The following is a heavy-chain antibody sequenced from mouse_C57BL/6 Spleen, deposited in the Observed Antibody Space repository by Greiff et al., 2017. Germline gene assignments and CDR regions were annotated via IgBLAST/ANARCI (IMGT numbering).Heavy chain of an antibody. J-gene: IGHJ4*01. CDR3: ARRGDPYYAMDY. D-gene: IGHD3-3*01. CDR1: GYAFTNYL. CDR2: INPGSGGT. Sequence: QVQLQQSGAELVRPGTSVKVSCKASGYAFTNYLIEWVKQRPGQGLEWIGVINPGSGGTNYNEKFKGKETLTADKSSSTAYMQLSSLTSEDSAVYFCARRGDPYYAMDYWGQGTSVTVSS. V-gene: IGHV1-54*01.